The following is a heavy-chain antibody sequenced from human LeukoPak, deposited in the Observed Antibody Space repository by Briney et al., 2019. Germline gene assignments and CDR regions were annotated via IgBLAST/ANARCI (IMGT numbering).Heavy chain of an antibody. CDR2: IGSGGDT. J-gene: IGHJ4*02. Sequence: GGSLRLSCAASGFTFSSYAMTWVRQSPGKGLEWVSVIGSGGDTYYSDSVQGRFTISRDNSKNTLYLQMNSLRADDTAVYYCARDQSLVAYSSTWFDYWGQGTPVTVSS. D-gene: IGHD6-13*01. V-gene: IGHV3-23*01. CDR1: GFTFSSYA. CDR3: ARDQSLVAYSSTWFDY.